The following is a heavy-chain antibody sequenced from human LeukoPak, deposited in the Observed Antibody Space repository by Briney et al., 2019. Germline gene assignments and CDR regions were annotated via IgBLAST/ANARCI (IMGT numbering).Heavy chain of an antibody. CDR2: FDPEDGET. J-gene: IGHJ4*02. D-gene: IGHD3-9*01. CDR3: ATGRVGGDILGYFDY. CDR1: GYTLTELS. V-gene: IGHV1-24*01. Sequence: ASVKVSRKVSGYTLTELSMHWVRQAPGKGLEWMGGFDPEDGETIYAQKFQGRVNMTEDTSTDTAYMELSSLRSEDTAVYYCATGRVGGDILGYFDYWGQGTLVTVSS.